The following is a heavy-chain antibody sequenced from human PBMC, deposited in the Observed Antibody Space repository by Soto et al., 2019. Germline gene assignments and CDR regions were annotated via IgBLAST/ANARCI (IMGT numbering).Heavy chain of an antibody. V-gene: IGHV1-46*03. CDR3: ATASTDYDFWSGSQFGLDY. D-gene: IGHD3-3*01. CDR2: INPSGGST. J-gene: IGHJ4*02. CDR1: GYTFTSYY. Sequence: ASVKVSCKASGYTFTSYYMHWVRQAPGQGLEWMGIINPSGGSTSYAQKFQGGVTMTRDTSTSTVYMELSSLRSEDTAVYYCATASTDYDFWSGSQFGLDYWGQGTLVTVSS.